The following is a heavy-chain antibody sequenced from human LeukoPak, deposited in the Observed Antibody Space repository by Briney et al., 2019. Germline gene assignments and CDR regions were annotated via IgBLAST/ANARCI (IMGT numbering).Heavy chain of an antibody. CDR1: GGSISSGSYY. J-gene: IGHJ3*02. V-gene: IGHV4-61*02. Sequence: SETLSLTCTVSGGSISSGSYYWSWIRQPAGKGLEWIGRIYTSGSTNYNPSLKSRVTISVDTSKNQFSLKLSSVTAADTAVYYCARRPAYDSSGYYLDDAFDIWGQGTMVTVSS. CDR2: IYTSGST. CDR3: ARRPAYDSSGYYLDDAFDI. D-gene: IGHD3-22*01.